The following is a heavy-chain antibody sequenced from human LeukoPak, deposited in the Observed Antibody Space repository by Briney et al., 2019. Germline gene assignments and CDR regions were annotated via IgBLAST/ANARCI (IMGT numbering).Heavy chain of an antibody. CDR1: GFTFSDYY. Sequence: GGSLRLSCAASGFTFSDYYMTWIRQVPGKGLEWVSYISGVADVIYYADSVKGRFTISRDNAKNSVYLQMNSLRAEDTAVYYCARVGCSSTSCYRSFDYWGQGTLATVSS. J-gene: IGHJ4*02. V-gene: IGHV3-11*04. D-gene: IGHD2-2*01. CDR3: ARVGCSSTSCYRSFDY. CDR2: ISGVADVI.